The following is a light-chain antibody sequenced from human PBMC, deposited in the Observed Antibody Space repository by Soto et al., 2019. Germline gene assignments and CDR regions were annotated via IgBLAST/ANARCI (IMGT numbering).Light chain of an antibody. CDR1: QSVSSN. CDR2: GAS. V-gene: IGKV3-15*01. CDR3: QQCNSWPPYP. J-gene: IGKJ2*01. Sequence: EIVMTQSPATLSVSPGERATLSCRASQSVSSNLAWYQQKPGQAPRLLIYGASTSATGIPARFSGSESGTEFPLTISNLPSEDFDVYYCQQCNSWPPYPFGQGNKLEIK.